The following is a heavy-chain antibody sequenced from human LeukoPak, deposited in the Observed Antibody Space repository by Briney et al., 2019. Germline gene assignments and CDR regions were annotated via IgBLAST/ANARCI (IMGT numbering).Heavy chain of an antibody. Sequence: GASVKVSCKASGYTFTSYYLNWVRQAPGQGLEWMGLINPSGSSTSNTQKFQGRVTMTRDTSTSTVYMELSSLRSEDTAVYYCARGYFYNSNCYVNFDFWGEGTLVTVSS. D-gene: IGHD2-2*01. CDR1: GYTFTSYY. J-gene: IGHJ4*02. V-gene: IGHV1-46*01. CDR2: INPSGSST. CDR3: ARGYFYNSNCYVNFDF.